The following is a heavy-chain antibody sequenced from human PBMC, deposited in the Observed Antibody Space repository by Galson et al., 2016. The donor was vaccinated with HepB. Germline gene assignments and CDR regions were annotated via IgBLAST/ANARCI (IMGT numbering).Heavy chain of an antibody. D-gene: IGHD1-14*01. CDR2: IYYSGST. Sequence: TLSLTCTVSGGSISSGGYYWSWSRQHPGKGLEWIGYIYYSGSTYYNPSLKSRVSISIDTSKNQFSLKLSSLTAADTAVYYCAKITGGYGAFDIWGQGTMVTVSS. V-gene: IGHV4-31*03. CDR3: AKITGGYGAFDI. J-gene: IGHJ3*02. CDR1: GGSISSGGYY.